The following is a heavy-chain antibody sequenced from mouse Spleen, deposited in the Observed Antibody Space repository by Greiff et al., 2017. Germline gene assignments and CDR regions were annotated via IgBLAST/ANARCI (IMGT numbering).Heavy chain of an antibody. D-gene: IGHD2-14*01. CDR3: ARHSYRYDRDYYAMDY. J-gene: IGHJ4*01. CDR1: GFTFSSYA. Sequence: EVQLVESGGDLVKPGGSLKLSCAASGFTFSSYAMPWVRQTPEKRLEWVATISSGGSYAYYPDSVKGRFTISRDNAKNTLYLQMSSLRSEDTAMYYWARHSYRYDRDYYAMDYWGQGTSVTVSS. CDR2: ISSGGSYA. V-gene: IGHV5-9-3*01.